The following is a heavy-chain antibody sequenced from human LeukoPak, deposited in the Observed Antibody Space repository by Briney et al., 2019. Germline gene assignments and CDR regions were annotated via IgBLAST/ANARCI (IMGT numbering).Heavy chain of an antibody. V-gene: IGHV3-21*06. CDR3: ARVSTAASLAIDY. CDR1: GFTFSDYN. Sequence: GGSLRLSCAASGFTFSDYNMNWVRQAPGKGLEWVSVISSSSTYIYYADSVKGRFTISRDNAKNSLYLQMNSLRADEPAVYYGARVSTAASLAIDYWGQGTLVTVST. D-gene: IGHD6-13*01. CDR2: ISSSSTYI. J-gene: IGHJ4*02.